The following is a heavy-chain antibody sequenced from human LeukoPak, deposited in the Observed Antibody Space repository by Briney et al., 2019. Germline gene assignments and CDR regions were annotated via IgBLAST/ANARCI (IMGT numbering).Heavy chain of an antibody. V-gene: IGHV4-34*01. CDR2: INHSGST. Sequence: SETLSLTCAVHGGSFSGYYWTWIRQPPGKGLEWIGEINHSGSTNYNPSLKSPVTISVDTSKNQFSLNLSSVTAADTAVYYCARRDTGMVTSFDYWGQGTLVTVSS. CDR3: ARRDTGMVTSFDY. CDR1: GGSFSGYY. D-gene: IGHD5-18*01. J-gene: IGHJ4*02.